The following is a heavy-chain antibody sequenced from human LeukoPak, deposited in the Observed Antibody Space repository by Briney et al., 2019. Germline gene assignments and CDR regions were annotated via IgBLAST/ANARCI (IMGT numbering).Heavy chain of an antibody. V-gene: IGHV3-11*01. CDR3: ARGHFSMVRGVIRNWFDP. CDR2: ISSSGSTI. CDR1: GFTFSDHY. D-gene: IGHD3-10*01. J-gene: IGHJ5*02. Sequence: GGSLRLSCAASGFTFSDHYMSWIRQAPGKGLEWVSYISSSGSTIYYADSVKGLFTISRDNAKNSLYLQMNSLRAEDTVVYYCARGHFSMVRGVIRNWFDPWGQGTLVTVSS.